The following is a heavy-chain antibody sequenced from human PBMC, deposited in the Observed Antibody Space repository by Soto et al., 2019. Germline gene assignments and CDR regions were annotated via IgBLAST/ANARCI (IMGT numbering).Heavy chain of an antibody. J-gene: IGHJ4*02. D-gene: IGHD3-22*01. CDR2: IYSGGST. CDR1: GFTVSSNY. V-gene: IGHV3-53*01. CDR3: ARAFYYDSSGYITDY. Sequence: EVQLVESGGGLIQPGGSLRLSCAASGFTVSSNYMSWVRQAPGKGLECVSVIYSGGSTYYADSVKGRFTISRDNSKNALYLQMNRLRAEDTAVYYCARAFYYDSSGYITDYWGQGTLVTVSS.